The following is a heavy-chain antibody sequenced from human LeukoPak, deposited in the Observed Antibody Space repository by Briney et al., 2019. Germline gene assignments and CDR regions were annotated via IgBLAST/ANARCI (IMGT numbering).Heavy chain of an antibody. D-gene: IGHD3-16*01. CDR1: GYTFTGYY. J-gene: IGHJ4*02. Sequence: ASVKVSCKASGYTFTGYYTHWVRQAPGQGLEWMGWINPNSGGTNYAQKFQGRVTMTRDTSISTAYMELSRLRSDDTAVYYCARAWGGGHPASNFGYWGQGTLVTVSS. CDR3: ARAWGGGHPASNFGY. V-gene: IGHV1-2*02. CDR2: INPNSGGT.